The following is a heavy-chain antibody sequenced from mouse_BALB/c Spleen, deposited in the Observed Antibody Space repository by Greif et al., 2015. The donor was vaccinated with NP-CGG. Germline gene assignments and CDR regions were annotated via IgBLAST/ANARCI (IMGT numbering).Heavy chain of an antibody. CDR3: ARRTGTEAMDY. D-gene: IGHD4-1*01. CDR2: IYPGSGNT. J-gene: IGHJ4*01. V-gene: IGHV1-84*02. Sequence: QVQLKESGPELVKPGASVKISCKASGYTFTDYYINWVNQKPGQGLEWIGWIYPGSGNTKYNEKFKGKATLTVDTSSSTAYVQFSSLTSEDTAVYFCARRTGTEAMDYWGQGTSVTVSS. CDR1: GYTFTDYY.